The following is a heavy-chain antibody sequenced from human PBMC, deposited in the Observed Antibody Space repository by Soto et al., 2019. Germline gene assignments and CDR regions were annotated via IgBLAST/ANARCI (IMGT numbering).Heavy chain of an antibody. CDR1: GFTFSNCG. V-gene: IGHV3-23*01. Sequence: PGGSLRLSCAASGFTFSNCGMSWVRQAPGKGLGWVSGIRGSGAKSYHADSVKDRFTISRDNSKNTLYLQMNSLRAEDTAIYYCAKGYCGGDCYRWPDGIYGMDVWGQGTTVTVSS. CDR2: IRGSGAKS. D-gene: IGHD2-21*02. CDR3: AKGYCGGDCYRWPDGIYGMDV. J-gene: IGHJ6*02.